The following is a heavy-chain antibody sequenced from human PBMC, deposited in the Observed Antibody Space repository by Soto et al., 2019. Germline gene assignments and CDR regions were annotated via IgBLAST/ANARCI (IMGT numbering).Heavy chain of an antibody. Sequence: GPSVKVSCKASGGTFSSYAISWVRQAPGQGLEWMGGIIPIFGTANYAQKFQGRVTITADESTSTAYMELSSLRAEDTAVYYCAKEKLIAVAAQDFLGQGTLVTVSS. CDR2: IIPIFGTA. CDR3: AKEKLIAVAAQDF. D-gene: IGHD6-19*01. V-gene: IGHV1-69*13. J-gene: IGHJ4*02. CDR1: GGTFSSYA.